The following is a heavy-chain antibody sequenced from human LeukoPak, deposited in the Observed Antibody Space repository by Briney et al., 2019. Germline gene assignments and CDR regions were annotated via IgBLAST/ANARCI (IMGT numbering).Heavy chain of an antibody. CDR1: GYTFTSYD. J-gene: IGHJ4*02. CDR3: ARGVGIVGATRETS. Sequence: ASVKVSCKASGYTFTSYDINWVRQAPGQGLEWMGWMNPNSGNTGYAQKFQGRVTMTRNTSISTAYMELSSLRSEDTAVYYCARGVGIVGATRETSWGQGTLVTVSS. CDR2: MNPNSGNT. V-gene: IGHV1-8*01. D-gene: IGHD1-26*01.